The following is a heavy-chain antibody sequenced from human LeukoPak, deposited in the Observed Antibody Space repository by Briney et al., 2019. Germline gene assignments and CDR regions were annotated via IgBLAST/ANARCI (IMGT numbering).Heavy chain of an antibody. CDR1: RYTFISYY. D-gene: IGHD1-7*01. CDR3: ARRAGTTGAIDY. CDR2: INPNGGGT. J-gene: IGHJ4*02. Sequence: ASVSVSCKASRYTFISYYIHWVRQARGQGPEWMGLINPNGGGTIYAQKLQGRFGMTSDTSTATFYMDLSSLTSDDTATYYCARRAGTTGAIDYWGQGTLVTVSS. V-gene: IGHV1-46*01.